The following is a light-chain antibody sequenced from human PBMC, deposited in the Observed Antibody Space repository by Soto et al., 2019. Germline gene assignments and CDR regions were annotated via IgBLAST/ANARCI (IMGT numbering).Light chain of an antibody. CDR1: SSDVGRYKY. CDR2: GVT. Sequence: QSALTQPASVSASPGQSITISCTGTSSDVGRYKYVSWYQHHPGKAPKFIIYGVTNRPSGVSDRFSGSKSGNTAFLTISGLQAEDEADYYCSSYTTSRAYVIFGGGTKLTVL. CDR3: SSYTTSRAYVI. J-gene: IGLJ2*01. V-gene: IGLV2-14*01.